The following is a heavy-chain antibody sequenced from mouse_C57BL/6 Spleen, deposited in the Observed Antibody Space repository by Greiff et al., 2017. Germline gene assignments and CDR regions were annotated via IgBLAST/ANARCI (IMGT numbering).Heavy chain of an antibody. CDR2: INYDGSST. CDR1: GFTFSDYY. Sequence: EVKLMESEGGLVQPGSSMKLSCTASGFTFSDYYMAWVRQVPEKGLEWVANINYDGSSTYYLDSLKSRFIISRDNAKNILYLQMSSLKSEDTATYYCARDGHLGDFDYWGQGTTLTVSS. J-gene: IGHJ2*01. D-gene: IGHD3-3*01. V-gene: IGHV5-16*01. CDR3: ARDGHLGDFDY.